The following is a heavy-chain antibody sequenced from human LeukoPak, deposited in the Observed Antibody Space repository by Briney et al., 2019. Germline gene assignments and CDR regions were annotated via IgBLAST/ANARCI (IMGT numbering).Heavy chain of an antibody. CDR3: ARELLRHDILTGSYFDY. D-gene: IGHD3-9*01. V-gene: IGHV4-59*01. Sequence: SETLSLTCTVSGGSISSYYWSWIRQPPGKGLEWIGYIYYSGSTNYNPSLKRRVTISGDTSKNQFSLKLSSVTAADTAVCYCARELLRHDILTGSYFDYWGQGTLVTVSS. J-gene: IGHJ4*02. CDR2: IYYSGST. CDR1: GGSISSYY.